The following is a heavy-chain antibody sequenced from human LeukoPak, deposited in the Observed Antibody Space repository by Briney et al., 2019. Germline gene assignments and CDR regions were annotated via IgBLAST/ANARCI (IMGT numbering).Heavy chain of an antibody. D-gene: IGHD4-17*01. CDR3: ARGSTKKVTTSPCWFDP. CDR1: GGSFSGYY. J-gene: IGHJ5*02. CDR2: INHSGST. V-gene: IGHV4-34*01. Sequence: PSETLSLTCAVYGGSFSGYYWSWIRQPPGKGLEWIGEINHSGSTNYNPSLKSRVTISVDTSKNQFSLKLSSVTAADTAVYYCARGSTKKVTTSPCWFDPWGQGTLVTVSS.